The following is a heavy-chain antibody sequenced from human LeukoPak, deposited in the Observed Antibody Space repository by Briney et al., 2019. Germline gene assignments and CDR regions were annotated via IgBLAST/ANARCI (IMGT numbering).Heavy chain of an antibody. Sequence: GGSLRLSCAASGFTFSSYSMNWVRQAPGEGLEWVSSISSSSSYIYYADSVKGRFTISRDNAKNSLYLQMNSLRAEDTAVYYCARALTDYGDPTELLWGQGTTVTVSS. CDR2: ISSSSSYI. J-gene: IGHJ6*02. V-gene: IGHV3-21*01. CDR1: GFTFSSYS. CDR3: ARALTDYGDPTELL. D-gene: IGHD4-17*01.